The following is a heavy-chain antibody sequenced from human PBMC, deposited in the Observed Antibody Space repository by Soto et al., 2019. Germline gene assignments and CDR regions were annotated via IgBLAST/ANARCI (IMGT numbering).Heavy chain of an antibody. CDR3: GRGETGTSYYYYYYGMDV. Sequence: SVKVSCKASGGTFSSYAISWVRQAPGQGLEWMGGIIPIFGTANYAQKFQGRVTITADESTSTAYMELSSLRSEDTAVYYCGRGETGTSYYYYYYGMDVWGQGTTVTVSS. D-gene: IGHD1-7*01. J-gene: IGHJ6*02. CDR1: GGTFSSYA. V-gene: IGHV1-69*13. CDR2: IIPIFGTA.